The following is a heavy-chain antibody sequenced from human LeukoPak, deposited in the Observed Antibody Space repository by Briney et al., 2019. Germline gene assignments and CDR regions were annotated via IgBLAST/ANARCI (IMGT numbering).Heavy chain of an antibody. CDR2: IGLHGYPL. CDR3: ARKDFSSGSFTY. V-gene: IGHV3-11*04. Sequence: TGGSLRLSCAVSGFTFNIYYMSWIRKALGKGLEWISYIGLHGYPLDYADSVKGRFTISRDNAQNSLYLDMSSLRAEDTAVYYCARKDFSSGSFTYWGQGTLVTVSS. J-gene: IGHJ4*02. CDR1: GFTFNIYY. D-gene: IGHD3-22*01.